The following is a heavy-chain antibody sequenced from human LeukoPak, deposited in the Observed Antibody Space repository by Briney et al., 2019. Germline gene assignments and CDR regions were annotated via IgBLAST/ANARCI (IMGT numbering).Heavy chain of an antibody. CDR3: AKAGRVYCSGGSCPVPYYYYGMDV. Sequence: GGSLRLSCAASGFTFDDYTMHWVRQAPGKGLEWVSLISWDGGSTYYADSVKGRFTISRDNSKNSLYLQMNSLRTEDTALYYCAKAGRVYCSGGSCPVPYYYYGMDVWGQGTTVTVSS. J-gene: IGHJ6*02. D-gene: IGHD2-15*01. CDR2: ISWDGGST. V-gene: IGHV3-43*01. CDR1: GFTFDDYT.